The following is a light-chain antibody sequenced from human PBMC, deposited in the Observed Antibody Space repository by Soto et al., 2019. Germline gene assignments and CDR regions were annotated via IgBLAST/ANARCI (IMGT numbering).Light chain of an antibody. CDR3: QQYDDWPTIT. CDR2: GAS. J-gene: IGKJ5*01. Sequence: EIVMTQSPATLSVPPGDRATLSCRASESVRSNLAWYQQKPGQAPRLLIYGASIRAADIPARFSGSVSGTEFTLTISTLQSEDFAVYYCQQYDDWPTITFGQGTRLE. V-gene: IGKV3-15*01. CDR1: ESVRSN.